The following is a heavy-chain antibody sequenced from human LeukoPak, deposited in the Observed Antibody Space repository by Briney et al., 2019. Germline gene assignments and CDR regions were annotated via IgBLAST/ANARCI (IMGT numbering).Heavy chain of an antibody. CDR2: TRNKAKGHTT. D-gene: IGHD3-22*01. CDR3: TRVGYYDRNGDSIDALDI. Sequence: GGSLRLSCAASGFTFSNFWMTWIRQAPGRGREWVGRTRNKAKGHTTEYAASLEGSFTISRDGSKNSVYLQMNSLKIEDTAVYYCTRVGYYDRNGDSIDALDIWGQGTWVTVS. CDR1: GFTFSNFW. V-gene: IGHV3-72*01. J-gene: IGHJ3*02.